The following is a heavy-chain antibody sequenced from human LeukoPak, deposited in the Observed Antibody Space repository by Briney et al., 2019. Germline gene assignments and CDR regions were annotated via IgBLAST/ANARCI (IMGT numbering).Heavy chain of an antibody. CDR1: GFTVSSNY. CDR3: AKLNLGEMAYFDS. J-gene: IGHJ4*02. V-gene: IGHV3-53*01. Sequence: PGGSLRLSCAASGFTVSSNYMSWVRQAPGKGLEWVSVIYSGGSTYYADSVKGRFTISRDNSKNTLYLQMNSLRAEDTAVYYCAKLNLGEMAYFDSWGQGILVTVSS. D-gene: IGHD1-1*01. CDR2: IYSGGST.